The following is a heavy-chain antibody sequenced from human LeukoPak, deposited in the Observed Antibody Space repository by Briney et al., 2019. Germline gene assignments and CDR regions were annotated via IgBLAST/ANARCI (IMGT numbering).Heavy chain of an antibody. V-gene: IGHV4-34*01. Sequence: SETLSLTCAVSGVSFSTYYWSCIRQSPEKGLEWIGEVNHSGYTNYNPSLKSRVSISVDTSKNQFSLKLSSVTAADTAVYYCARQLYGSEYWGQGTLVTVSS. CDR1: GVSFSTYY. J-gene: IGHJ4*02. CDR3: ARQLYGSEY. CDR2: VNHSGYT. D-gene: IGHD4-17*01.